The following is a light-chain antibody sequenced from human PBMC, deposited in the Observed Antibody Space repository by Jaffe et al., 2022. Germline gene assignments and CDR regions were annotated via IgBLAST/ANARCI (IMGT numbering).Light chain of an antibody. J-gene: IGKJ4*01. Sequence: DIQMTQSPSSLSASVGDRVTITCRASQDIINYLAWFQQKPGKAPRSLIYEASSLQSGVPSRFSGSGSRTDFTLTIYSLQPEDFATYYCQQYRSYPLTFGGGTKVEIK. V-gene: IGKV1-16*01. CDR2: EAS. CDR3: QQYRSYPLT. CDR1: QDIINY.